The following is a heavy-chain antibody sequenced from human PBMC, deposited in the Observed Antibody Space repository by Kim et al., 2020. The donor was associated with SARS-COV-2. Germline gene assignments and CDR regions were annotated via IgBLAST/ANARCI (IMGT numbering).Heavy chain of an antibody. CDR2: ISYDGSNK. V-gene: IGHV3-30*18. CDR1: GFTFSSYG. Sequence: GGSLRLSCAASGFTFSSYGMHWVRQAPGKGLEWVAVISYDGSNKYYADSVKGRFTISRDNSKNTLYLQMNSLRAEDTAVYYCAKTIAAAGGPHYYYYYG. D-gene: IGHD6-13*01. J-gene: IGHJ6*01. CDR3: AKTIAAAGGPHYYYYYG.